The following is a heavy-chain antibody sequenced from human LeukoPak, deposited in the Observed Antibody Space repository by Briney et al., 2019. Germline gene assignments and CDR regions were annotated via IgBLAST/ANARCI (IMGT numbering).Heavy chain of an antibody. CDR1: GGTFSSYA. J-gene: IGHJ6*03. V-gene: IGHV1-69*13. CDR2: IIPIFDSA. CDR3: ARSLKEVYHYYMDV. Sequence: SVKVPCKASGGTFSSYAISWVRQAPGQGLEWMGGIIPIFDSANYAQKFQGRVTITADEPTSTAYMELSSLRSEDTAIYYCARSLKEVYHYYMDVWGKGTTVTTSS.